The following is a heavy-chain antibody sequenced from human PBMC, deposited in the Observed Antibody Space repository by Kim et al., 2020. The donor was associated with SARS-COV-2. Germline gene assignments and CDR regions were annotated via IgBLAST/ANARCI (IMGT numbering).Heavy chain of an antibody. Sequence: YYSTSLKTRLTISKDTSKNQVVLTMTNMDPVDTATYYCARAGTVAGPFDYWGQGTLVTVSS. J-gene: IGHJ4*02. V-gene: IGHV2-70*01. D-gene: IGHD6-19*01. CDR3: ARAGTVAGPFDY.